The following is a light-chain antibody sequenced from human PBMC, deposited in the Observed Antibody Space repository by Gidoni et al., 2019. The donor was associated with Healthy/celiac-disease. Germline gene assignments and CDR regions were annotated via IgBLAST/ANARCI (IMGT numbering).Light chain of an antibody. V-gene: IGKV1-39*01. J-gene: IGKJ5*01. CDR1: QSISSY. CDR2: AAS. CDR3: QQRYSTPNT. Sequence: DIQMTQSPSSLSASVGDRVTITCRASQSISSYLNWYQQKPGKAPNLLIYAASGLQSGVPSRFSGSGSGTDFTLTISSLQPEDFATYYCQQRYSTPNTFXQXTRLEIK.